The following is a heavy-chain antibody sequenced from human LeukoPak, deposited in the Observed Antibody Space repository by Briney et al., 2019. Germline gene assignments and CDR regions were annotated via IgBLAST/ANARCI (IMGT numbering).Heavy chain of an antibody. CDR1: GFSLSTSLEA. J-gene: IGHJ4*02. CDR3: AHRRDGYFDY. CDR2: IYWNDEK. Sequence: SGPTLVNPTQTLTLTCTFSGFSLSTSLEAVGWIRQPPGKALDWLALIYWNDEKHYSPSLETRLTITKDTSKKQVVLTMTNMDPVGTATYSCAHRRDGYFDYWGQGILVTVSS. V-gene: IGHV2-5*01. D-gene: IGHD3-22*01.